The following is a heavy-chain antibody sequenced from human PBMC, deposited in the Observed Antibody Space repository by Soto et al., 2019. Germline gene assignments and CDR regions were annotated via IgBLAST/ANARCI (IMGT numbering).Heavy chain of an antibody. J-gene: IGHJ5*02. D-gene: IGHD2-15*01. CDR1: GYTFTSYG. Sequence: ASVKVSCKASGYTFTSYGISWVRQAPGQGLEWMGWISAYNGNTNYAQKLQGRVTMTTDKSTSTAYMELRSLRSDDTAVYYCARDRGAATIDWFDPWGQGTLVTVSS. CDR3: ARDRGAATIDWFDP. CDR2: ISAYNGNT. V-gene: IGHV1-18*01.